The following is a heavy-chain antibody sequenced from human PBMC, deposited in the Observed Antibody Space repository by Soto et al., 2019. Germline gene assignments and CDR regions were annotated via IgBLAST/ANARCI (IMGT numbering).Heavy chain of an antibody. CDR2: IIPALGTA. CDR1: GGTFSSHT. V-gene: IGHV1-69*08. CDR3: AGPDFGDYWYFDL. D-gene: IGHD4-17*01. Sequence: QDQLVQSGAAVKKPGSSVKVSCKASGGTFSSHTFSWVRQAPGQGLEWMGRIIPALGTATYAQKFQGRVTITADESATTVYMELNSLRSEDTAVYYCAGPDFGDYWYFDLWGRGTLVTVSS. J-gene: IGHJ2*01.